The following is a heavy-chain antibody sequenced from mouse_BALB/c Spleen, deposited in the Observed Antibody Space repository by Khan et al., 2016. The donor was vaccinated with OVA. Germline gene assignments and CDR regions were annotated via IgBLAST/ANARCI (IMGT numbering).Heavy chain of an antibody. CDR3: ARRGYDYGRGALFAY. CDR1: GFSLNNYS. Sequence: QVQLQQPGPGLVQPSQSLSITCTVSGFSLNNYSVHWVRQSPGKGLEWLGVMWSAGSTDYNAAFISRLTISKDNSRSQVFFKMNSLQPNDTAIYYCARRGYDYGRGALFAYWGQGTPVTVSA. V-gene: IGHV2-2*02. J-gene: IGHJ3*01. CDR2: MWSAGST. D-gene: IGHD2-4*01.